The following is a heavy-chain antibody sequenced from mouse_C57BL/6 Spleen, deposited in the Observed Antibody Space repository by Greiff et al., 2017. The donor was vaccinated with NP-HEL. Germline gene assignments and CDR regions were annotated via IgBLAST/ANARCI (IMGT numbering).Heavy chain of an antibody. J-gene: IGHJ4*01. CDR3: ATYGNYGYYAMDY. V-gene: IGHV2-4*01. CDR2: IWSGGST. D-gene: IGHD2-1*01. CDR1: GFSLTSYG. Sequence: QVQLQQSGPGLVQPSQSLSITCTVSGFSLTSYGVHWVRQPPGKGLEWLGVIWSGGSTDYNAAFISRLSISKDNSKSQVFCKMNRLQADDTAIYYCATYGNYGYYAMDYWGQGTSVTVSA.